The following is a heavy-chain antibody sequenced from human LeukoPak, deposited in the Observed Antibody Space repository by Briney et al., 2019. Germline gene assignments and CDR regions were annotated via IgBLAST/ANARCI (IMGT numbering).Heavy chain of an antibody. CDR2: ISYDGSNK. Sequence: GRSLRLSCAASGFTFSSYAMHWVRQAPGKGLEWVAVISYDGSNKYYADSVKGRFTISRDNSKNTLYLQMNSLRAEDTAVYYCARDIKTYYYDSSGYYPNWFDPWGQGTLVTVSS. V-gene: IGHV3-30-3*01. D-gene: IGHD3-22*01. CDR1: GFTFSSYA. J-gene: IGHJ5*02. CDR3: ARDIKTYYYDSSGYYPNWFDP.